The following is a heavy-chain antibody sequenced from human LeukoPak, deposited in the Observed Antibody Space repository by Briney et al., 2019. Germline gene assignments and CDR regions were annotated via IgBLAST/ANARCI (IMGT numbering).Heavy chain of an antibody. J-gene: IGHJ4*02. D-gene: IGHD3-22*01. Sequence: GGSLRLSCAASGFTFSSYGMHWVRQAPGKGLEWVAVIWYDGSNKYYADSVKGRFTISRDNSKNTLYLQMNSLRAEDTAVYYCAASDYYDSSGYPHGYWGQGTLVTVSS. CDR3: AASDYYDSSGYPHGY. V-gene: IGHV3-33*01. CDR2: IWYDGSNK. CDR1: GFTFSSYG.